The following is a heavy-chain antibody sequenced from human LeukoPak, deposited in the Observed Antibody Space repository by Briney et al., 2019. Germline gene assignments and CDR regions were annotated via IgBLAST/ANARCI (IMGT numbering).Heavy chain of an antibody. CDR1: GYTFTSYW. CDR2: IHPGDSEPDDSYI. D-gene: IGHD3-10*01. Sequence: GESLEISCQASGYTFTSYWIAWVRQMPGKGLEWMGVIHPGDSEPDDSYIRYNPSFQGQVTISADKSITTAYLQWSSLKASDTAMYYCAKIVGWFGTRGGHFDYWGQGTLVTVSS. V-gene: IGHV5-51*01. CDR3: AKIVGWFGTRGGHFDY. J-gene: IGHJ4*02.